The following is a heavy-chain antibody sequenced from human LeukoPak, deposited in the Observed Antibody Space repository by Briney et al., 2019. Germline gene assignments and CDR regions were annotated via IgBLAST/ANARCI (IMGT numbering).Heavy chain of an antibody. J-gene: IGHJ3*02. V-gene: IGHV3-33*06. Sequence: GRSLRLSCAASGFTFSSYVMHWVRQAPGKGLEWVAVIRYDGSTKYYADSVKGRFTISRDNSRNTLYLQMNSLRAEDTAVYFCAKDEEGADAFDIWGQGTMVTVSA. CDR2: IRYDGSTK. D-gene: IGHD1-26*01. CDR3: AKDEEGADAFDI. CDR1: GFTFSSYV.